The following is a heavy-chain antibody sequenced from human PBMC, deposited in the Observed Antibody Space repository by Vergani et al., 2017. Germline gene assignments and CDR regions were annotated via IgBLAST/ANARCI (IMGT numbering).Heavy chain of an antibody. D-gene: IGHD2-15*01. CDR1: GGSINSHHYY. V-gene: IGHV4-61*02. Sequence: QVQLQESGPGLVKPSQTLSLTCTVSGGSINSHHYYWSWIRQPAGKGLEWIGRIHTSGSTNYNPSLKSRVTMSEDTSKNQFSLNLTSVTAADTAVYFCARGSCLGGSCYKPLFDYWSQGILVTVSS. J-gene: IGHJ4*02. CDR3: ARGSCLGGSCYKPLFDY. CDR2: IHTSGST.